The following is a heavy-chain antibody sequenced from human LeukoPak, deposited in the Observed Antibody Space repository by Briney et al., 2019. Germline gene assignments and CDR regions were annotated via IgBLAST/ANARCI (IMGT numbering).Heavy chain of an antibody. J-gene: IGHJ4*02. CDR1: GFTLSSYW. Sequence: GGSLRLSCAASGFTLSSYWMSWVRQAPGKGLEWVSVIYSGGSTYYADSVKGRFTISRDNSKNTLYLQMDSLRAEDTAVYYCARDSSPHPDSSGPLWGQGTLVTVSS. D-gene: IGHD6-19*01. V-gene: IGHV3-66*01. CDR2: IYSGGST. CDR3: ARDSSPHPDSSGPL.